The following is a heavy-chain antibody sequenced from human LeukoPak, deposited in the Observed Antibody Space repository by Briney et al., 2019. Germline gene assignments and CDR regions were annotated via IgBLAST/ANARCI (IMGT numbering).Heavy chain of an antibody. Sequence: ASVKVSCKASGGTFSRYAISWVRQAPGQGLEWMGRIIPILGIANYAQKFQGRVTITADKSTSTAYMELSSLRSEDTAVYYCARGGCSGGSCYSLAPDYFDYWGQGTLVTVSS. V-gene: IGHV1-69*04. J-gene: IGHJ4*02. CDR1: GGTFSRYA. CDR3: ARGGCSGGSCYSLAPDYFDY. D-gene: IGHD2-15*01. CDR2: IIPILGIA.